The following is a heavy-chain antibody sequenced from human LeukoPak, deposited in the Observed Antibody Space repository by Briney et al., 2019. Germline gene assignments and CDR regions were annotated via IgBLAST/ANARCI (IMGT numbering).Heavy chain of an antibody. CDR1: GFTFSSYG. D-gene: IGHD6-13*01. Sequence: GGSLRLSCAASGFTFSSYGMHWVRQAPGKGLEWVAVIWYDGSNKYYADSVKGRFTISRDNSKNTLYLQMNSLRAEDTAVYYCARDLGYSSSWFATNYYYGTDVWGQGTTVTVSS. J-gene: IGHJ6*02. CDR2: IWYDGSNK. CDR3: ARDLGYSSSWFATNYYYGTDV. V-gene: IGHV3-33*01.